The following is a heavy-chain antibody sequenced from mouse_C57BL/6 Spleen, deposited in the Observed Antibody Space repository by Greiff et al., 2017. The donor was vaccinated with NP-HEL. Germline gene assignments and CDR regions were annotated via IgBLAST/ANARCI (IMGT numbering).Heavy chain of an antibody. CDR3: ARHDYGSMDY. Sequence: EVQLVESGGGLVQPGGSLKLSCAASGFTFSDYYMYWVRQTPEKRLEWVAYISNGGGSTYYPDTVKGRFTISRDNAKNTLYLQMSRLKSEDTAMYYCARHDYGSMDYWGQGTSVTVSS. D-gene: IGHD1-1*01. CDR2: ISNGGGST. CDR1: GFTFSDYY. V-gene: IGHV5-12*01. J-gene: IGHJ4*01.